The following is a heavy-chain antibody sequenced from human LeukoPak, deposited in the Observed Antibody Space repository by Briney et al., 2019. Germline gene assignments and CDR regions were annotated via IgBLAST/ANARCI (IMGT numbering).Heavy chain of an antibody. D-gene: IGHD1-1*01. Sequence: SQTLSLTCTASGGSISSGSYYWSWIRQPAGKGLEWIGRIYTSGSTNYNPSLKSRVTISLDTSKKQFSLKLSSVTAADTAVYYCAGELEYYYMDVWGKGTTVTVSS. CDR3: AGELEYYYMDV. V-gene: IGHV4-61*02. CDR1: GGSISSGSYY. CDR2: IYTSGST. J-gene: IGHJ6*03.